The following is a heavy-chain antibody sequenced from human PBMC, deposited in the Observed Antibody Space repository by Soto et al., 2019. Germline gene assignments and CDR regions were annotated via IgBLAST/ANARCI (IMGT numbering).Heavy chain of an antibody. V-gene: IGHV1-69*06. CDR1: GVTFVSYA. D-gene: IGHD3-16*01. CDR3: ATEFNRTLRGLY. CDR2: MIPVFGTT. J-gene: IGHJ4*02. Sequence: GASVKVSCKASGVTFVSYAITWVRQAPGQGLEWMGGMIPVFGTTIYPQKFQGRVTISAEKSTNTAYMELSSLRSEDTAIYYCATEFNRTLRGLYWGQGALVTVSS.